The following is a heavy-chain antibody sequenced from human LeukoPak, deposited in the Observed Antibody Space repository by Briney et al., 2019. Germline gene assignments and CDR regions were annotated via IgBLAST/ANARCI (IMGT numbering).Heavy chain of an antibody. Sequence: GASVKVSCKASGYTFTSYGISWVRQAPGQGLEWMGWISAYNGNTNYAQKLQGRVTMTTDTSTSTAYMELRSLRSDDTAVYYCARKSRDGYNYDGLDYWGQGTLVTVSS. CDR3: ARKSRDGYNYDGLDY. J-gene: IGHJ4*02. CDR1: GYTFTSYG. CDR2: ISAYNGNT. D-gene: IGHD5-24*01. V-gene: IGHV1-18*01.